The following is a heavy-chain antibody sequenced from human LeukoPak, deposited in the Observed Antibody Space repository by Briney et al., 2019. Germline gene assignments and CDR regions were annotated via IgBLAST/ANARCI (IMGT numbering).Heavy chain of an antibody. CDR2: INHSGST. Sequence: PSETLSLTCAVYGGSFSGYYWSWIHQPPGKGLEWIGEINHSGSTNYNPSLKSRVTISVDTSKNQFSLKLSSVTAADTAVYYCARLLRGDIVVVPAAPRTYGMDVWGQGTTVTVSS. D-gene: IGHD2-2*01. V-gene: IGHV4-34*01. CDR1: GGSFSGYY. CDR3: ARLLRGDIVVVPAAPRTYGMDV. J-gene: IGHJ6*02.